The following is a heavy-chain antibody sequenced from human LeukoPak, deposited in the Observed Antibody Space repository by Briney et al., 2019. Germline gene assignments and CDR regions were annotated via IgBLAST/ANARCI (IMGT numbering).Heavy chain of an antibody. CDR2: IYYSGST. J-gene: IGHJ4*02. Sequence: SETLSLTCTVSGGSISSYYWSWLRQPPGKGLEWIGYIYYSGSTNYNPSLKSRVTMSVDTSKNQFSLKLSSVTAADTAVYYCARDRGTWNDDGFDYWGQGTLVTVSS. CDR1: GGSISSYY. CDR3: ARDRGTWNDDGFDY. D-gene: IGHD1-1*01. V-gene: IGHV4-59*12.